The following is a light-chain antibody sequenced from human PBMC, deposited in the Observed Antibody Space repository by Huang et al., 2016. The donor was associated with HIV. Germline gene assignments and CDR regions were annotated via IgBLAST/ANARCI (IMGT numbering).Light chain of an antibody. CDR3: HRYGTSHT. Sequence: EFVLTQSPGTLSLSPGEGVTLSCRASQRVSSNNLAWYQQKPGQAPRLLIYDASSRATDIPDRFSGSGSGTDFTLTISRLEPEDFAVYYCHRYGTSHTFGQGTRLEIK. CDR1: QRVSSNN. V-gene: IGKV3-20*01. J-gene: IGKJ5*01. CDR2: DAS.